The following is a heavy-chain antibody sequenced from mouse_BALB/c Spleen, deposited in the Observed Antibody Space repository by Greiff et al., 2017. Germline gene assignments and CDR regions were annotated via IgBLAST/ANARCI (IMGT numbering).Heavy chain of an antibody. D-gene: IGHD1-1*01. V-gene: IGHV5-17*02. CDR3: ARSGSIYYAMDY. J-gene: IGHJ4*01. Sequence: EVHLVESGGGLVKPGGSLKLSCAASGFTFSSFGMHWVRQAPEKGLEWVAYISSGSSTIYYADTVKGRFTISRDNPKNTLFLQKTSLRSEDTAMYYCARSGSIYYAMDYWGQGTSVTVSS. CDR2: ISSGSSTI. CDR1: GFTFSSFG.